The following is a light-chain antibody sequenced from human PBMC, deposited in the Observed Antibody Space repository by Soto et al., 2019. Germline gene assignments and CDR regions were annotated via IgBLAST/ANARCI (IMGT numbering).Light chain of an antibody. CDR2: EVS. CDR1: SSDTAGYNY. J-gene: IGLJ2*01. CDR3: QSQDSSLSGSV. Sequence: QSALTQPASVSGSPGQSITISCTGTSSDTAGYNYVSWYQQHPGKAPKLMIYEVSNRPSGVPDRFSGSKSGTSASLAITGLQAEDEADYYCQSQDSSLSGSVFGGGTKVTVL. V-gene: IGLV2-14*01.